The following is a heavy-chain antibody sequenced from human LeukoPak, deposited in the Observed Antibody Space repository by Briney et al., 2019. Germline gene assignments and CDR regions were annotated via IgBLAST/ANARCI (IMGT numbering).Heavy chain of an antibody. J-gene: IGHJ3*02. CDR1: GGSISSGSYY. CDR2: IYYSGST. D-gene: IGHD1-20*01. Sequence: PSETLSLTCTVSGGSISSGSYYWSWIRQHPGKGLEWIGYIYYSGSTYYNPSLKSRVTISVDTSKNQFSLKLGSVTAADTAVYYCARAITDADAFDIWGIGTLVTVSS. CDR3: ARAITDADAFDI. V-gene: IGHV4-31*03.